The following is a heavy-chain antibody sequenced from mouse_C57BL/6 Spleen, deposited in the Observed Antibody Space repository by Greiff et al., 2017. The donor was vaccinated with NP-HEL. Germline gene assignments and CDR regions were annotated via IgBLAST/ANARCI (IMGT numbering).Heavy chain of an antibody. CDR2: IYPSDSET. J-gene: IGHJ2*01. CDR1: GYTFTSYW. D-gene: IGHD4-1*01. CDR3: ARGPGADY. Sequence: QVQLQQPGAELVRPGSSVKLSCKASGYTFTSYWMDWVKQRPGQGLEWIGNIYPSDSETHYNQKFKDKATLTVDKSSSTAYMQLSSLTSEDSAVYYCARGPGADYWGQGTTLTVSS. V-gene: IGHV1-61*01.